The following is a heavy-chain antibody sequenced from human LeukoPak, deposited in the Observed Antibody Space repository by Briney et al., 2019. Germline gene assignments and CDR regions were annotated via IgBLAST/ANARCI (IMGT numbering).Heavy chain of an antibody. CDR1: GGSFSGYY. CDR3: ARERSGGYFDY. CDR2: INHSGST. V-gene: IGHV4-34*01. Sequence: PSETLSLTCAVYGGSFSGYYWSWIRQPPGKGLEWIGEINHSGSTNYNPSLKSRVIISVDASKNQFSLKLSSVTAADTAVYYCARERSGGYFDYWGQGTLVTVSS. D-gene: IGHD2-15*01. J-gene: IGHJ4*02.